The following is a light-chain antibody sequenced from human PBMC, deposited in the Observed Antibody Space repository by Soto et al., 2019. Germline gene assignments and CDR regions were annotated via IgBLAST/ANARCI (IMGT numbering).Light chain of an antibody. V-gene: IGKV3-11*01. CDR3: QQRSNWPLT. CDR1: QSVNTF. Sequence: EIVLTQSPATLSLSPGERATLSCRASQSVNTFLAWYQQKPGQSPRLLIYDTSFRATGIPTRFSCSGSGTGFSLTISSLEPEDFAIYYCQQRSNWPLTFGGGTKVEIK. CDR2: DTS. J-gene: IGKJ4*01.